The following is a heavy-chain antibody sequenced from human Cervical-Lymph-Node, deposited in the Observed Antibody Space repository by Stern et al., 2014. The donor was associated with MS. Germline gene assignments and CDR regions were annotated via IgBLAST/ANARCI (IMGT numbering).Heavy chain of an antibody. Sequence: QVQLVESGSELRKPGASVKVSCKASGYTFTVYGINWVRQAPGQGLEWMGMIDTKTGNPTYARGFTGRFVFSLDTSVSTAYLQITSLEAEDTAVYYCARTLDLDYWGQGTLVTVSS. V-gene: IGHV7-4-1*02. J-gene: IGHJ4*02. CDR2: IDTKTGNP. CDR3: ARTLDLDY. CDR1: GYTFTVYG. D-gene: IGHD3-9*01.